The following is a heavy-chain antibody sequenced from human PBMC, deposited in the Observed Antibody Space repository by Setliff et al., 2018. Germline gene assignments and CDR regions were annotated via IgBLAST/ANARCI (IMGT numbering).Heavy chain of an antibody. CDR3: ARAAYSTRWYGYYYYMDV. D-gene: IGHD6-13*01. CDR1: GFTFSTYD. Sequence: GGSLRLSCAASGFTFSTYDMRWVRQAPGKGLEWVSAMSASGTSTYHADSVKGRFTISRDNSKNTLYLQMGSLRAEDMAVYYCARAAYSTRWYGYYYYMDVWGKGTTVTVSS. J-gene: IGHJ6*03. CDR2: MSASGTST. V-gene: IGHV3-23*01.